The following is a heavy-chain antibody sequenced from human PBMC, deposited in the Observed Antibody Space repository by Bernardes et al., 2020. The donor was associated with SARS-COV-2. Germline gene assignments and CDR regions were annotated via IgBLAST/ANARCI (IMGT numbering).Heavy chain of an antibody. Sequence: GGTLRLSCVASGFTFSNYHFSWFRQAPGKGLEWVSYISGAGMYIYYGDPVRGRFTTSRDNTRTSVFLQMERLRAEDTAVYYCARDVGGTDWRFGFDVWGPGAMDHVSS. V-gene: IGHV3-21*05. CDR2: ISGAGMYI. CDR3: ARDVGGTDWRFGFDV. CDR1: GFTFSNYH. D-gene: IGHD3-9*01. J-gene: IGHJ3*01.